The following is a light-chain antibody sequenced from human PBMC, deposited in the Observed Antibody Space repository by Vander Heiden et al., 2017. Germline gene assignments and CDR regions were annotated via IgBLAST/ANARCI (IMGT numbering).Light chain of an antibody. CDR3: QQHEGVYT. CDR1: QSVSSSY. Sequence: EIVLTQSPGTLSLSPGARATLSSRASQSVSSSYLAWYQQKPGQAPRLLIYGASSRATGIPDRFSGSGSGTDFTLTISRLEPEEFAVYDCQQHEGVYTFGQGTKLEIK. J-gene: IGKJ2*01. CDR2: GAS. V-gene: IGKV3-20*01.